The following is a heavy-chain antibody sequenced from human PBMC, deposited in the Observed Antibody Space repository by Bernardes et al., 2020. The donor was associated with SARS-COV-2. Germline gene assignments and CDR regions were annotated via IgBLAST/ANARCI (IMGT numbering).Heavy chain of an antibody. V-gene: IGHV3-21*01. CDR3: ARIVVVPAAISEYYYYYGMDV. CDR1: GFTFSSYS. CDR2: ISSSSSYI. Sequence: GGSLRLSCAASGFTFSSYSMNWVRQAPGKGLEWVSSISSSSSYIYYADSVKGRFTISRDNAKNSLYLQMNSLRAEDTAVYYCARIVVVPAAISEYYYYYGMDVWGQGTTVTVSS. D-gene: IGHD2-2*02. J-gene: IGHJ6*02.